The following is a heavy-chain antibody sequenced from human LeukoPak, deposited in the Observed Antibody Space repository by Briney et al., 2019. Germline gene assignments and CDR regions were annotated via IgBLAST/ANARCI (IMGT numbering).Heavy chain of an antibody. V-gene: IGHV1-18*01. Sequence: ASVKVSCKASGGTFSGYAINWVRQAPGQGLEWMGWISAYIGNTNYAQNLQGRVTMTTDTSTSTAYMELRSLRSDDTAVYYCARKGRVAARSWFDPWGQGTLVTVSS. CDR2: ISAYIGNT. CDR3: ARKGRVAARSWFDP. J-gene: IGHJ5*02. D-gene: IGHD6-6*01. CDR1: GGTFSGYA.